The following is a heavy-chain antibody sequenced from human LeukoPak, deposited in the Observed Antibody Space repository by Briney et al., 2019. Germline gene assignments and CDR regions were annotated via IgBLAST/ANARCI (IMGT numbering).Heavy chain of an antibody. CDR2: IYTSGST. Sequence: PSETLSLTCAVYGGSFSGYYWSWIRQPAGKGLEWIGRIYTSGSTNYNPSLKSRVTMSVDTSKNQFSLKLSSVTAADTAVYYCARDAPYYYYYGMDVWGQGTTVTVSS. J-gene: IGHJ6*02. CDR1: GGSFSGYY. CDR3: ARDAPYYYYYGMDV. V-gene: IGHV4-4*07.